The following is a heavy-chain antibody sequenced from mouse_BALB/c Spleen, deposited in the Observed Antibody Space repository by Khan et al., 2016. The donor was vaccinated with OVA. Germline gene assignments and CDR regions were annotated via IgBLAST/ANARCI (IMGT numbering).Heavy chain of an antibody. D-gene: IGHD2-4*01. Sequence: VQLKESGPGLVKPSQSLSLTCTVTGYSITSEYAWNWIRQFPGNKLEWMGYITYSGKTIFNQYLKSRTSINRDTSKNQFFLQLNAVTTEDTATYYCARKDYYDYDPFPYWGQGTLVTVSA. CDR2: ITYSGKT. CDR1: GYSITSEYA. CDR3: ARKDYYDYDPFPY. J-gene: IGHJ3*01. V-gene: IGHV3-2*02.